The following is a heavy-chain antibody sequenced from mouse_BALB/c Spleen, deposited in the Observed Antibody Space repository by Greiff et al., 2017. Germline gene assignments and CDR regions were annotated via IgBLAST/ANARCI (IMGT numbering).Heavy chain of an antibody. D-gene: IGHD2-1*01. Sequence: EVMLVESGGGLVKPGGSLKLSCAASGFTFSSYAMSWVRQSPEKRLEWVAEISSGGSYTYYPDTVTGRFTISRDNAKNTLYLEMSSLRSEDTAMYYCARALLYGKSAMDYWGQGTSVTVSS. CDR1: GFTFSSYA. J-gene: IGHJ4*01. CDR2: ISSGGSYT. V-gene: IGHV5-9-4*01. CDR3: ARALLYGKSAMDY.